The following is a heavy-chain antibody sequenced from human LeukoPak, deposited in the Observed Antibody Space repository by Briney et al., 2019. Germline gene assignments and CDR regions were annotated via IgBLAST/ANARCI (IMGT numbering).Heavy chain of an antibody. Sequence: SETLSLTCTVSGGSISSGGYYWGWIRQPPGKGLEWIGYIYHSGSTYYNPSLKSRVTISVDRSKNQFSLKLSSVTAADTAVYYCAREVNRAYYYYMDVWGKGTTVTVSS. V-gene: IGHV4-30-2*01. CDR1: GGSISSGGYY. CDR2: IYHSGST. D-gene: IGHD2/OR15-2a*01. CDR3: AREVNRAYYYYMDV. J-gene: IGHJ6*03.